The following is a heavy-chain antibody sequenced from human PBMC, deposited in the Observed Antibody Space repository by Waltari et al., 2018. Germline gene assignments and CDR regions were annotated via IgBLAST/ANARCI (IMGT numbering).Heavy chain of an antibody. V-gene: IGHV3-23*01. CDR1: GFTFSRYA. D-gene: IGHD3-22*01. CDR2: ISGSGGTT. Sequence: EVQLLESGGGLVQPGGSLRLSCAASGFTFSRYAMSWVRQGPGKGPEWVSAISGSGGTTYYADSVKGRFTISRDNSKNTLYLQMNSLRAEDTAVYYCAKWGWDYYDSSGFDCWGQGTLVTVSS. J-gene: IGHJ4*02. CDR3: AKWGWDYYDSSGFDC.